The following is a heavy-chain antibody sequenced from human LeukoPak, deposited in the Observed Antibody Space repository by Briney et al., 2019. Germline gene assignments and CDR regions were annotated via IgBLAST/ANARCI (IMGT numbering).Heavy chain of an antibody. Sequence: ASVKVSCKASGGTFSSYAISWVRQAPGQGLEWMGGIIPIFGTANYAQKFQGRVTITADESTSTAYMELSSLRSEDTAVYYCARGSWYYDSSGYYYFDYWGQGTLVTVSS. CDR1: GGTFSSYA. CDR2: IIPIFGTA. D-gene: IGHD3-22*01. V-gene: IGHV1-69*13. J-gene: IGHJ4*02. CDR3: ARGSWYYDSSGYYYFDY.